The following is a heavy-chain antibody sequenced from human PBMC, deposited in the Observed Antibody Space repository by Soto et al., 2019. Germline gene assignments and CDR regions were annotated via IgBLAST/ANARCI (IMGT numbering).Heavy chain of an antibody. D-gene: IGHD2-15*01. CDR3: AKDKEVAATFDY. CDR2: ISGSGGST. CDR1: GFTFSSYD. V-gene: IGHV3-23*01. Sequence: EVQLLESGGGLVQPGGSLRLSCAASGFTFSSYDMSWVRQAPGQGLEWVSAISGSGGSTYYADSVKGRFTISSANSKNTLYLQMNSLRAEDTAVYYCAKDKEVAATFDYWGKGTLFTVSS. J-gene: IGHJ4*02.